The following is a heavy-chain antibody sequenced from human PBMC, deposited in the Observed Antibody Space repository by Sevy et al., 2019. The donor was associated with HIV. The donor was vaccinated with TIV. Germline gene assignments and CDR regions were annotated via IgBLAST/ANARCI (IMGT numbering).Heavy chain of an antibody. D-gene: IGHD2-2*01. J-gene: IGHJ4*02. CDR2: INSDGSST. CDR3: ARGDCSSTTCYTESPPFDY. V-gene: IGHV3-74*01. CDR1: GFTFSSYW. Sequence: GGCLRLSCAASGFTFSSYWMHWVRQAPGKGLVWVSRINSDGSSTRYADSVKGRFTISRDNAKNTLYLQMNSLRAEDTAVYYCARGDCSSTTCYTESPPFDYWGQGTLVTVSS.